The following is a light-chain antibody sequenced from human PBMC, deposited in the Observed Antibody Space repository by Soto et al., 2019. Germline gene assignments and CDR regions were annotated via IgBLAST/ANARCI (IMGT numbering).Light chain of an antibody. CDR3: QQRFNWPRT. Sequence: EIVLTQSPATLSLSPGESATLSCRASQSISTYLARYQQKPGQAPRLLIYDASKRITGIPARFSGSGSGTDFTLTISSLEPEDFAVYYCQQRFNWPRTFGQGTKVEIK. CDR1: QSISTY. CDR2: DAS. V-gene: IGKV3-11*01. J-gene: IGKJ1*01.